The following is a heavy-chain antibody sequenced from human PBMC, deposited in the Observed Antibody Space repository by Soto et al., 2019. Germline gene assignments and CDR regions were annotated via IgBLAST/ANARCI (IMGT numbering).Heavy chain of an antibody. V-gene: IGHV4-30-4*01. CDR1: GGSISSGDYY. CDR3: AREGGTYYDILTGFDY. J-gene: IGHJ4*02. D-gene: IGHD3-9*01. Sequence: SETLSLTCTVSGGSISSGDYYWSWIRQPPGKGLEWIGYIYYSGSTYYNPSLKSGVTISVDTSKNQFSLKLSSVTAADTAVYYCAREGGTYYDILTGFDYWGQGTLVTVSS. CDR2: IYYSGST.